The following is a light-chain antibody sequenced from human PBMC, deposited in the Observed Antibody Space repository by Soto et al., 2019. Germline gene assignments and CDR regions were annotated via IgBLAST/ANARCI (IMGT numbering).Light chain of an antibody. V-gene: IGKV3-20*01. CDR1: QSLTRNY. J-gene: IGKJ4*01. Sequence: DIVLTQFPGTLSLSPGERATLSCRASQSLTRNYLAWYQQKVGQAPRLLIYGANTRAAGIPDRFSGSGSGTDFTLTISRLEPEDFAVYYCQQYTKSPLTFGGGTKVDIK. CDR3: QQYTKSPLT. CDR2: GAN.